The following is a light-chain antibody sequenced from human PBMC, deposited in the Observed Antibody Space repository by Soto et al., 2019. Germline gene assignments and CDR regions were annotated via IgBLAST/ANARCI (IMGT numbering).Light chain of an antibody. V-gene: IGKV1-27*01. CDR3: QKYNSAPWT. J-gene: IGKJ1*01. CDR1: QGVSNY. CDR2: AAS. Sequence: DIQMTQSPSSLSASVGDRVTITCRASQGVSNYLAWYQQKPGKVPKLLIYAASTLQSGVPSRFSGSGSGTDLTLTISSLQPEDVATSYCQKYNSAPWTFGQGTKVEIK.